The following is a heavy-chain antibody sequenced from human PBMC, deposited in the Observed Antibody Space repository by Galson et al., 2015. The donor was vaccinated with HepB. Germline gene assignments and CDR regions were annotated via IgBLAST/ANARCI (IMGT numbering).Heavy chain of an antibody. V-gene: IGHV5-51*01. D-gene: IGHD2-2*01. CDR2: IYPGDSDT. J-gene: IGHJ6*02. CDR3: ATSSDIVVVPAARAYYYYGMDV. Sequence: QSGAEVKKPGESLRISCKGSGYSFTSYWIGWVRQMPGKGLEWMGIIYPGDSDTRYSPSFQGQVTISADKSISTAYLQWSSLKASDTAMYYCATSSDIVVVPAARAYYYYGMDVWGQGTTVTVSS. CDR1: GYSFTSYW.